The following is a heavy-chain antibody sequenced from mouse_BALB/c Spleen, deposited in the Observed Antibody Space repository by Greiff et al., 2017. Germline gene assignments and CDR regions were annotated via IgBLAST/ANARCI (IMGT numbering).Heavy chain of an antibody. CDR2: IWAGGST. J-gene: IGHJ3*01. CDR3: ASNWDVGAWFAY. CDR1: GFSLTSYG. Sequence: VKLQESGPGLVAPSQSLSITCTVSGFSLTSYGVHWVRQPPGKGLEWLGVIWAGGSTNYNSALMSRLSISKGNSKSQVFLKMNSLQTDDTAMYYCASNWDVGAWFAYWGQGTLVTVSA. V-gene: IGHV2-9*02. D-gene: IGHD4-1*01.